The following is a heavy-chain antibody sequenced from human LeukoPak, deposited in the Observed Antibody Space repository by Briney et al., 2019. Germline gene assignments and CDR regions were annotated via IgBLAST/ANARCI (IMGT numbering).Heavy chain of an antibody. CDR3: ARHAGADDISWYSFDY. Sequence: PSETLSLTCTVSGGSLSSHYWSWLRQPPGKGLEWIGYINYSGYTNYNPALKLRVSISIDTSKNQSSLILSSVTAADTAVYYCARHAGADDISWYSFDYWGQGTLVTVSS. D-gene: IGHD6-13*01. CDR2: INYSGYT. V-gene: IGHV4-59*08. J-gene: IGHJ4*02. CDR1: GGSLSSHY.